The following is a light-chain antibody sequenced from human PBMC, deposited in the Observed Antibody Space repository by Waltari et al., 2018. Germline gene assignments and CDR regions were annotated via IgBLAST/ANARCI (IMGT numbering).Light chain of an antibody. Sequence: IVLTQSPGTLSLSPGERATLSCRASQSVNTYLAWYQQKPGQAPRHLIYGAYNRAAGIPDRISGSGAGTDFSLTISRLEAEDFAVYYCQHHVRLPATFGQGTKVEIK. CDR1: QSVNTY. J-gene: IGKJ1*01. CDR3: QHHVRLPAT. CDR2: GAY. V-gene: IGKV3-20*01.